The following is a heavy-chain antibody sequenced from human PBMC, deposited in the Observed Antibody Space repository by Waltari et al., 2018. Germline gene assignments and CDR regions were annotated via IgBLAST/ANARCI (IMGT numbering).Heavy chain of an antibody. V-gene: IGHV4-38-2*01. J-gene: IGHJ4*02. Sequence: QVQLQESGPGLVKPSETLSLTCAVSGYSISSGYYWGWIRQPPGKGLEWIGSIYHSGRTYYNPSLKSRVTISVDTSKNQFSLKLSSVTAADTAVYYCASSSRGIAAAPFDYWGQGTLVTVSS. D-gene: IGHD6-13*01. CDR3: ASSSRGIAAAPFDY. CDR2: IYHSGRT. CDR1: GYSISSGYY.